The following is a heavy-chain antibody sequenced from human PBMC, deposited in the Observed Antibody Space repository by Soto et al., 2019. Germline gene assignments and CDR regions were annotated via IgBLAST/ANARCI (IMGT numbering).Heavy chain of an antibody. D-gene: IGHD6-19*01. CDR1: GFSLSNCG. CDR3: AKDLYSSGWYNYFDP. V-gene: IGHV3-30*18. CDR2: ISYDGSQE. Sequence: QVQLVESGGGVVQPGRYLILSCAASGFSLSNCGMHWVRQAPGKGLEWVAMISYDGSQEHFIDSVKGRFTISRDNSKNTLYLQMNSLRPEDTAVYYCAKDLYSSGWYNYFDPWGQGTLVTVSS. J-gene: IGHJ5*02.